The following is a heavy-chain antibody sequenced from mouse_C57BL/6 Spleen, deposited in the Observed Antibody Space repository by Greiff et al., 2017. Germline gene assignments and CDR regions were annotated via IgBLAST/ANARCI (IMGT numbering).Heavy chain of an antibody. V-gene: IGHV1-42*01. Sequence: EVHLVESGPELVKPGASVKISCKASGYSFTGYYMNWVKQSPEKSLEWIGEINPSTGGTTYNQKFKAKATLTVDKSSSTAYMQLKSLTSEDSAVYYCARRRIYYDYEDAYWGQGTLVTVSA. CDR2: INPSTGGT. CDR3: ARRRIYYDYEDAY. CDR1: GYSFTGYY. J-gene: IGHJ3*01. D-gene: IGHD2-4*01.